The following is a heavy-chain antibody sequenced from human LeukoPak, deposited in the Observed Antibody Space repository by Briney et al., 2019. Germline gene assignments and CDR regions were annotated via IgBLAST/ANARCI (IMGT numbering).Heavy chain of an antibody. Sequence: GRSLRPSCAASGFTFDDYAMHWVRQAPGKGLEWVSGISWNSGSTGYADSVKGRFTISRDNAKNSLYLQMNSLRAEDTALYYCAKGRLVPDSSGYYPIFDYWGQGTLVTVSS. D-gene: IGHD3-22*01. CDR1: GFTFDDYA. CDR2: ISWNSGST. J-gene: IGHJ4*02. V-gene: IGHV3-9*01. CDR3: AKGRLVPDSSGYYPIFDY.